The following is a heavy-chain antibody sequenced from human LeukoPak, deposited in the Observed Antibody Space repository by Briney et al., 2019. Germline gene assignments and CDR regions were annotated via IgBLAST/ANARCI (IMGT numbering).Heavy chain of an antibody. V-gene: IGHV1-46*01. D-gene: IGHD2-21*02. Sequence: ASVKVSCKASGYTFTGYYMHWVRQAPGQGLEWMGIINPSGGSTSYAQKFQGRVTMTRDTSTSTVYMELSSLRSEDTAVYYCARSPDPVVTATSFDYWGQGTLVTVSS. CDR2: INPSGGST. CDR1: GYTFTGYY. J-gene: IGHJ4*02. CDR3: ARSPDPVVTATSFDY.